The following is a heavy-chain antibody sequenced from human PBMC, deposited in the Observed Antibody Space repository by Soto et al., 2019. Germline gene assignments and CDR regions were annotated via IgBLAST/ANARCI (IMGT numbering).Heavy chain of an antibody. CDR2: IWYDGSNK. Sequence: PGGSLRLSCAASGFTFSSYGMHWVRQAPGKGLEWVAVIWYDGSNKYYADSVKGRFTISRDNSKNTLYLQMNSLRAEDTAVFYWARANTWPTPYMDVGGKGTRFTVP. V-gene: IGHV3-33*01. D-gene: IGHD2-15*01. J-gene: IGHJ6*03. CDR1: GFTFSSYG. CDR3: ARANTWPTPYMDV.